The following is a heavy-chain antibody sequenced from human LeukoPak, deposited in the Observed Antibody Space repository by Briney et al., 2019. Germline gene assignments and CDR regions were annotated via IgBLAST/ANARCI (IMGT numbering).Heavy chain of an antibody. CDR2: LSGSGVST. CDR3: AKDRFCSGNSCYDALDM. CDR1: GFTFNNYA. D-gene: IGHD2-15*01. V-gene: IGHV3-23*01. J-gene: IGHJ3*02. Sequence: GGSLRLSCAASGFTFNNYAMSWVRQAPGKGLEWVSQLSGSGVSTYYADSVKGRFTISRDNSKNTLYLQMNSLRAEDTAVYHCAKDRFCSGNSCYDALDMWGQGTMVTVAS.